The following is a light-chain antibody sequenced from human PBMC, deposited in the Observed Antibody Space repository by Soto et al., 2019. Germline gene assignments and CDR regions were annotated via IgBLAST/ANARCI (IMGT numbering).Light chain of an antibody. Sequence: DIQMTQSPSTLSASVGDRVTITCRASQSVGSWLAWYQQKPGKAPKLLIYKASSLESGVPSRFSGSGSGTEFSLIISSLQTDDVAGYHCQQYGSSSPWTFGQGTKVEIK. V-gene: IGKV1-5*03. J-gene: IGKJ1*01. CDR2: KAS. CDR3: QQYGSSSPWT. CDR1: QSVGSW.